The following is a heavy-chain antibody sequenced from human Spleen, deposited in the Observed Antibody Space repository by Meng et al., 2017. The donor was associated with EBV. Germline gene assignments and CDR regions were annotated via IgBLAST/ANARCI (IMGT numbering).Heavy chain of an antibody. CDR1: GCSRSTSGEG. J-gene: IGHJ4*02. CDR2: IYWDDDK. D-gene: IGHD3-10*01. V-gene: IGHV2-5*02. CDR3: AHRDYYGVVDY. Sequence: QITLKEYCRTLVKPTPTLTLTFTFSGCSRSTSGEGVAWIRQPPGKALEWLALIYWDDDKRYSPSLRSRLTITKDTSKNQVVLTMTNMDPVDTATYYCAHRDYYGVVDYWGQGTLVTVSS.